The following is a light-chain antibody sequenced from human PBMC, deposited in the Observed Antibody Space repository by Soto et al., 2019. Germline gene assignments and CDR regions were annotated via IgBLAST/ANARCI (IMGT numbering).Light chain of an antibody. CDR1: QSVSFN. CDR3: QQYANWPPYT. V-gene: IGKV3-15*01. Sequence: EILLTQSPATLSASPGERVTLSCRASQSVSFNLAWYQQKPGQAPRLLIHTASTRATGIPARFSGSGSGTEFTLTITSLQSEDFAVYFSQQYANWPPYTFGQGTKVEIK. CDR2: TAS. J-gene: IGKJ2*01.